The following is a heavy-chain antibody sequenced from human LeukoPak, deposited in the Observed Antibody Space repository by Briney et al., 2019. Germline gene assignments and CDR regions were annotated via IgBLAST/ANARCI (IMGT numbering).Heavy chain of an antibody. V-gene: IGHV4-61*02. CDR1: GGSLSSGSYY. J-gene: IGHJ4*02. Sequence: SQTLSLTCTVSGGSLSSGSYYWSWIRQPAGKGLEWIGRIYTSGSTNYNPSLKSRVTISVDTSKNQFSLKLSSVTAADTAVYYCARERGGYFDYWGQGTLVTVSS. CDR3: ARERGGYFDY. D-gene: IGHD3-3*01. CDR2: IYTSGST.